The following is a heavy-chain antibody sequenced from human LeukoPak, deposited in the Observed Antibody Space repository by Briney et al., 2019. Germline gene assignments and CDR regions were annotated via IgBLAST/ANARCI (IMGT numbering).Heavy chain of an antibody. V-gene: IGHV4-34*01. Sequence: PSETLSLTCAVYGGSFSGNYWSWIRQPPGKGLEWIGGINHSGSTNYNPSLKSRVTISVDTSKNQFSLKLSSVTAADTAMYYCATSGYSGYDLNSWGQGTLVTVSS. CDR3: ATSGYSGYDLNS. CDR1: GGSFSGNY. CDR2: INHSGST. D-gene: IGHD5-12*01. J-gene: IGHJ4*02.